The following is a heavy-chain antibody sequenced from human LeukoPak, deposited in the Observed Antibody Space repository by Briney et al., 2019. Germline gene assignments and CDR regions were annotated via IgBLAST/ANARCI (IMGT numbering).Heavy chain of an antibody. CDR2: ISTYNVNT. D-gene: IGHD3-22*01. CDR3: ARDQYYDSKGWFDP. J-gene: IGHJ5*02. CDR1: GYTFTSYY. V-gene: IGHV1-18*04. Sequence: PEASVKVSCKASGYTFTSYYMHWVRQAPGQGLEWMGWISTYNVNTNYAQKLQGRVTMTTDTSTSTAYMELRSLRSDDTAVYYCARDQYYDSKGWFDPWGQGTLVTVSS.